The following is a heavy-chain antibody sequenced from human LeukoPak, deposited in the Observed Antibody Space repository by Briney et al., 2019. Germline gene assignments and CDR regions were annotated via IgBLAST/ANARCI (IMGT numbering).Heavy chain of an antibody. CDR3: AREGEGYSSGWTDDYYYYMDV. J-gene: IGHJ6*03. D-gene: IGHD6-19*01. CDR1: GDSVSSNSAA. Sequence: SQTLSLTCAISGDSVSSNSAAWNWIRQSPSRGLEWLGRTYYRSKRYNDYAVSVKSRITINPDTSKNQFSLQLNSVTPEDTAVYYCAREGEGYSSGWTDDYYYYMDVWGKGTTVTVSS. CDR2: TYYRSKRYN. V-gene: IGHV6-1*01.